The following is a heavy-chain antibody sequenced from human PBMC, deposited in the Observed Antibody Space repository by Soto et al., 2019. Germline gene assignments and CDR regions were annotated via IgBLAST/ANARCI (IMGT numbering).Heavy chain of an antibody. V-gene: IGHV4-31*03. CDR1: GGSTSSDGYY. CDR2: IYYSGST. Sequence: SETLFLTCTVSGGSTSSDGYYWSWIRQHPGKGLEWIGYIYYSGSTYYNPSLKSRVTISVDTSKNQFSLKLSSVTAADTAVYYCARDRGDFWSGNNWFDPWGQGTLVTVSS. D-gene: IGHD3-3*01. J-gene: IGHJ5*02. CDR3: ARDRGDFWSGNNWFDP.